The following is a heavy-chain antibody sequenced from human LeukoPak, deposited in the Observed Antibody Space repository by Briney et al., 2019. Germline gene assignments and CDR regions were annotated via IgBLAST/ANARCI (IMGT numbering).Heavy chain of an antibody. J-gene: IGHJ5*02. Sequence: SETLSLTCSVSGGSISSSIYYWGWIRQPPGKGLEWIGSIHYNDGAYYNPSLKSRVTISVDTSKNQFSLKLSSVTAADTAVYYCARGRLRGVIINWFDPWGQGTLVTVSS. D-gene: IGHD3-10*01. CDR3: ARGRLRGVIINWFDP. CDR1: GGSISSSIYY. CDR2: IHYNDGA. V-gene: IGHV4-39*07.